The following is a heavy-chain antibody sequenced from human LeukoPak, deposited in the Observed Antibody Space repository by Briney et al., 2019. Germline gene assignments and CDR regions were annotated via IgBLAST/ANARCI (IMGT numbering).Heavy chain of an antibody. CDR1: GHFISSAYY. Sequence: PSETLSLTCGVSGHFISSAYYWGWIRQPPGKGLEWTGNIYHSGDTYYNPSLKSRVTISVDTSNNQFSLKLSSVTAADTAMYYCARDQGLGGGFDYWGQGTLVTVSS. CDR3: ARDQGLGGGFDY. V-gene: IGHV4-38-2*02. CDR2: IYHSGDT. J-gene: IGHJ4*02. D-gene: IGHD3-16*01.